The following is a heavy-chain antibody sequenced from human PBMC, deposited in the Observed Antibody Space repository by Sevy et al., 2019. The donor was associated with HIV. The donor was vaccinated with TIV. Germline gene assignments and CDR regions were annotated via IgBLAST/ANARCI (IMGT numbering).Heavy chain of an antibody. CDR1: GYTFTSYG. CDR2: ISAYNGNT. CDR3: ARYIAAAGLSYFDY. D-gene: IGHD6-13*01. V-gene: IGHV1-18*01. Sequence: ASVKVSCKASGYTFTSYGISWVRQAPGQGLEWMGWISAYNGNTNYAQKLQGRVTMTTDTSTSTAYMELRGLSSDDTAVYYCARYIAAAGLSYFDYWGQGTLVTVSS. J-gene: IGHJ4*02.